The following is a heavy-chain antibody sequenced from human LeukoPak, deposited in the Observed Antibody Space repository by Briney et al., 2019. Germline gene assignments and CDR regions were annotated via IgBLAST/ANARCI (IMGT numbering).Heavy chain of an antibody. J-gene: IGHJ2*01. CDR2: TSSSSSTI. D-gene: IGHD3-16*01. CDR3: ARVKRVWGSGARGYWYFDL. Sequence: GGSLRLSCAASGFTFSSYSMNWVRQTPGKGLEWVSYTSSSSSTIYYADSVKGRFTISRDNAKNSLYLQMNSLRAEDTAVYYCARVKRVWGSGARGYWYFDLWGRGTLVTVSS. V-gene: IGHV3-48*01. CDR1: GFTFSSYS.